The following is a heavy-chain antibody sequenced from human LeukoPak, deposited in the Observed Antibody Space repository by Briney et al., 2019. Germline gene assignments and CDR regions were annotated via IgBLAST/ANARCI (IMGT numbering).Heavy chain of an antibody. J-gene: IGHJ4*02. CDR2: INHSGST. V-gene: IGHV4-34*01. D-gene: IGHD5-18*01. CDR3: AGGQGGTAMEANFDY. CDR1: GGSFSGYY. Sequence: PSETLSLTCAVYGGSFSGYYWSWIRQPPGKGLEWIGEINHSGSTNYNPSLKSRVTISVDTSKNQFSLKLSSVTAADTAVYYCAGGQGGTAMEANFDYWGQGTLVTVSS.